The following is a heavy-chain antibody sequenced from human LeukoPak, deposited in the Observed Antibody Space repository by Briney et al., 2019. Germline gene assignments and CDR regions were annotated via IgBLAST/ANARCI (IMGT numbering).Heavy chain of an antibody. CDR1: GFTFSSYA. Sequence: GGPLRLSCAASGFTFSSYAMSWVRQAPGKGLEWVSAISGSGGSTYYADPVKGRFTISRDNSKNTLYLQMNSLRAEDTAVYYCAKDSSSWKNWFDPWGQGTLVTVSS. D-gene: IGHD6-13*01. V-gene: IGHV3-23*01. CDR2: ISGSGGST. CDR3: AKDSSSWKNWFDP. J-gene: IGHJ5*02.